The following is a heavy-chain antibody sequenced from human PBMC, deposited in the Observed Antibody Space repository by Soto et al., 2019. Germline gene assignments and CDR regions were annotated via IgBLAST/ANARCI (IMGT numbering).Heavy chain of an antibody. CDR3: ARGYDFWSGYYIYYYYGMDV. CDR2: ISAYNGNT. CDR1: GYTFTSYG. D-gene: IGHD3-3*01. J-gene: IGHJ6*02. V-gene: IGHV1-18*04. Sequence: QVPLVQSGAEVKKPGASVKVSCKASGYTFTSYGISWVRQAPGQGLEWMGWISAYNGNTNYAQKLQGRVTMTTDTSTSTAYMELRSLRSDDTAVYYCARGYDFWSGYYIYYYYGMDVWGQGTTVTVSS.